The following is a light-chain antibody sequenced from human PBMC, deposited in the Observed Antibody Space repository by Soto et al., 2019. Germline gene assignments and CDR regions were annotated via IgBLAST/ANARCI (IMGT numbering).Light chain of an antibody. CDR3: SSYGGSRAV. V-gene: IGLV2-23*02. CDR2: EVS. J-gene: IGLJ7*01. Sequence: QSALTQPASVSGSPGQSITISCTGTSSDVGSHNLVSWYQQHPGKAPKLMIDEVSKRPLGVSTRFSASTCGNTASLTFSGLQDEDEADYYCSSYGGSRAVFGAGTQLTVL. CDR1: SSDVGSHNL.